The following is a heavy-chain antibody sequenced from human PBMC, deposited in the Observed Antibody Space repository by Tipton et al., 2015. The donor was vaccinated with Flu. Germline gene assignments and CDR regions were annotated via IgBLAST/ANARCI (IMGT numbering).Heavy chain of an antibody. CDR2: ISYDGSNK. D-gene: IGHD2-2*01. CDR1: GVIFSSYG. V-gene: IGHV3-30*03. Sequence: RSLRLSCAASGVIFSSYGMYWVRQAPGKGLEWVAVISYDGSNKYYADSVKGRFTISRDNSKNTLYLQMNSLRAEDTAVYYCARRLGSTTRNPYYYYYGMDVWGQGTTVTVSS. CDR3: ARRLGSTTRNPYYYYYGMDV. J-gene: IGHJ6*02.